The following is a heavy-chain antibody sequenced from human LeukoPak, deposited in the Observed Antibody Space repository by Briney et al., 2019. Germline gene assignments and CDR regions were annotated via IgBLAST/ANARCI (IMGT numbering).Heavy chain of an antibody. Sequence: GGSLRLSCAASGFTFSSHGMHWVRQAPGKGLEWVAFIRYDGSNKYYADSVKGRFTISRDNSKNTLYLQMNSLRVEDTAVYYCARGLVVVPAVSDYWGQGTLVTVSS. V-gene: IGHV3-30*02. CDR2: IRYDGSNK. D-gene: IGHD2-2*01. J-gene: IGHJ4*02. CDR1: GFTFSSHG. CDR3: ARGLVVVPAVSDY.